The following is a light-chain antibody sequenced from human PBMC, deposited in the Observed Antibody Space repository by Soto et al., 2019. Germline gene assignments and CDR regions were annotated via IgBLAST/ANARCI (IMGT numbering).Light chain of an antibody. CDR2: GAT. CDR3: QQYNTWGT. Sequence: EIVMTQSPATLSVSPGERATLSCRASQSVSSNLAWYQQKPGQAPRLLIYGATTRATGIPARFSGSGSGTEFTFTISSLQSEDYAVYYCQQYNTWGTFGQGTKVEIK. J-gene: IGKJ1*01. CDR1: QSVSSN. V-gene: IGKV3-15*01.